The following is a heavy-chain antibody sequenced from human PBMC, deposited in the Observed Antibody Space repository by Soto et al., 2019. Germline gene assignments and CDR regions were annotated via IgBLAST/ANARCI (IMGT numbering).Heavy chain of an antibody. CDR2: IYSGGST. D-gene: IGHD5-12*01. Sequence: GESLRLSGAASGFTVSSNYMSWVRQAPGNGLEWVSVIYSGGSTYYADSVKGRFTISRDNSKNTLYLQMNSLRAEDTAVYYCARVDIVATSNGGFDPWGQGTLVTVSS. CDR3: ARVDIVATSNGGFDP. V-gene: IGHV3-53*01. CDR1: GFTVSSNY. J-gene: IGHJ5*02.